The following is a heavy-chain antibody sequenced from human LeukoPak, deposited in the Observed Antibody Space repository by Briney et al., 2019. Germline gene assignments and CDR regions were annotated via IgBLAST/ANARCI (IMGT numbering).Heavy chain of an antibody. CDR1: GFTFSSYE. J-gene: IGHJ4*02. CDR3: ARGPQDVPATDY. V-gene: IGHV3-48*03. Sequence: GGSLRLSCAASGFTFSSYEMNWVRQAPGKGLEWVSYISSSGSTIYYADSVKGRFTISRDSAKNSLYLQMNSLRAEDTAVYYCARGPQDVPATDYWGQGTLVTVSS. CDR2: ISSSGSTI. D-gene: IGHD2-2*01.